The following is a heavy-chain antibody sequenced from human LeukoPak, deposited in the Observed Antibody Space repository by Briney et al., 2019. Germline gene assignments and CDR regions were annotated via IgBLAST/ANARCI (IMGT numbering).Heavy chain of an antibody. CDR2: RRGRRQ. J-gene: IGHJ4*02. D-gene: IGHD2-2*01. CDR1: GFAFDEHG. Sequence: VGSLRLSCTASGFAFDEHGMSWVRQVPGKGLGWVSGRRGRRQGYADPLRGQFTISRDNAKNSLYLQMDSLRAEDTALYYCARAPITSPFYFDYWGQGTLVPVSS. V-gene: IGHV3-20*04. CDR3: ARAPITSPFYFDY.